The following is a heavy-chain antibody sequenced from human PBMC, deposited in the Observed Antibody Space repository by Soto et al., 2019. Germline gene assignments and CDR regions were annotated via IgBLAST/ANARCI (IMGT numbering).Heavy chain of an antibody. Sequence: QVQLEQSGAEVKKPGSSVKVSCKASGGTFSRYAISWVRQAPGQGLEWMGGIIPIFGTANYAQKFQGRVTLTADESTSTVYMELSSLRFEDTAVYYCARAIVGPTTTGWLDPWGQGTLVTVSS. J-gene: IGHJ5*02. V-gene: IGHV1-69*01. CDR2: IIPIFGTA. CDR3: ARAIVGPTTTGWLDP. CDR1: GGTFSRYA. D-gene: IGHD1-26*01.